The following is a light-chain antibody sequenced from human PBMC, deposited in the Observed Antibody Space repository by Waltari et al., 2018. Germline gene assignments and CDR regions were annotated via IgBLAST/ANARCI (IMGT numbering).Light chain of an antibody. CDR1: NLAIKG. CDR2: FDR. Sequence: YALTQPPNLSVAPGQTAKITCAGDNLAIKGVHWFQQKAGQAPVAGMFFDRQRPSGIPARFSGSNSENLATLTISGVEAGDEADYYCQVWDGASDHSVFGSGTKVTVL. V-gene: IGLV3-21*04. J-gene: IGLJ1*01. CDR3: QVWDGASDHSV.